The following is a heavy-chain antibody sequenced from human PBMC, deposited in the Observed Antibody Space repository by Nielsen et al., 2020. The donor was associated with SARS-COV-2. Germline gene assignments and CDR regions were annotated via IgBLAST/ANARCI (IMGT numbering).Heavy chain of an antibody. CDR2: IYHSGST. D-gene: IGHD4-17*01. J-gene: IGHJ6*02. V-gene: IGHV4-30-2*01. CDR3: ARWRTVTRFYYYYGMDV. Sequence: SETLSLTCAVSGGSISSGGYSWSWIRQPPGKGLEWIGYIYHSGSTYYNPSLKSRVTISVDTSKNQFSLKLSSVTAADTAVYYCARWRTVTRFYYYYGMDVWGQGTTVTVSS. CDR1: GGSISSGGYS.